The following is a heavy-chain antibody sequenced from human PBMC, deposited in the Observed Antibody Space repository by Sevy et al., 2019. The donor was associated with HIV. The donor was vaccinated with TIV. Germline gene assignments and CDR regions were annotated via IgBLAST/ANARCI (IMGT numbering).Heavy chain of an antibody. CDR3: ARGVQTYDAFDI. D-gene: IGHD6-6*01. CDR1: GFTFSSYS. Sequence: GGSLRLSCAASGFTFSSYSMNWVRQAPGKGLEWVSSISGISNYIYYADSVKGRFSISRDNAKNSLYLQMNSLRAEDTAIYYWARGVQTYDAFDIWGQGTMVTVSS. CDR2: ISGISNYI. J-gene: IGHJ3*02. V-gene: IGHV3-21*01.